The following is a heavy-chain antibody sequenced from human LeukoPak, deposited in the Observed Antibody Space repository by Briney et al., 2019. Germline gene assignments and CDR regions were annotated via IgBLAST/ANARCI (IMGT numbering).Heavy chain of an antibody. J-gene: IGHJ4*02. CDR1: GFTFSSYS. Sequence: GGSLRLSCAASGFTFSSYSMNWVRQAPGKGLEWVSSISSSSSYIYYADSVKGRFTISRDNAKNSLYLQMNSLRAEDTAVYYCARDFPHYYDTSGYYSDYWGQGTLVTVSS. V-gene: IGHV3-21*01. CDR2: ISSSSSYI. CDR3: ARDFPHYYDTSGYYSDY. D-gene: IGHD3-22*01.